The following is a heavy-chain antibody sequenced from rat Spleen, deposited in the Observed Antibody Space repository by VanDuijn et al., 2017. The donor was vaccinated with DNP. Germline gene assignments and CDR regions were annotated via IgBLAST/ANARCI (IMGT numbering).Heavy chain of an antibody. Sequence: VQLVESGGGLVQPGRSLKLSCAASGFTFSNYDMAWVRQPPGKDLEWIASMSSGGSTYYNSGLKSRLRISRDTSKSQVFLKMNSLQTEDTAMYFCARYYGYNYYAMDAWGQGTSVTVSS. V-gene: IGHV2S12*01. J-gene: IGHJ4*01. CDR1: GFTFSNYD. CDR2: MSSGGST. CDR3: ARYYGYNYYAMDA. D-gene: IGHD1-9*01.